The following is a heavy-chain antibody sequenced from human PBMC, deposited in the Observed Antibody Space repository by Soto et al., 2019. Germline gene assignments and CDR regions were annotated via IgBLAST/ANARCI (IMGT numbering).Heavy chain of an antibody. V-gene: IGHV1-24*01. Sequence: ASVRVSCKVSGYTLTELSMHWVRQAPGKGLEWMGGFDPEDGETIYAQKFQGRVTMTEDTSTDTAYMELSSLRSEDTAVYYCATSRYSGSYYYFDYWGQGTLVTVSS. J-gene: IGHJ4*02. D-gene: IGHD1-26*01. CDR1: GYTLTELS. CDR3: ATSRYSGSYYYFDY. CDR2: FDPEDGET.